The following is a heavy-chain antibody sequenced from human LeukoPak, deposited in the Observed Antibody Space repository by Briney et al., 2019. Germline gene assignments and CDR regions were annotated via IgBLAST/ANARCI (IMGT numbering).Heavy chain of an antibody. CDR1: GFTFSTYG. D-gene: IGHD6-6*01. Sequence: PGGSLRLSCAASGFTFSTYGMNWVRQAPGKGLEWVSYITRSSSTIYYADSVKGRFTISRDNAKNSLYLQMNSLRDEDTAVYYCAREYSSSSGSVSDYWGQGTLVTVSS. V-gene: IGHV3-48*02. CDR2: ITRSSSTI. CDR3: AREYSSSSGSVSDY. J-gene: IGHJ4*02.